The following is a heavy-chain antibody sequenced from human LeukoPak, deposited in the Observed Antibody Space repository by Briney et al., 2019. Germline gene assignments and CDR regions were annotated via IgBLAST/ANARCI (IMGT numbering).Heavy chain of an antibody. V-gene: IGHV1-24*01. D-gene: IGHD1-26*01. CDR2: FDPENGET. J-gene: IGHJ4*02. CDR1: GYTLTELF. Sequence: GASVKVSCKVSGYTLTELFVHWVRQAPGKGLEWMGGFDPENGETIYAQKFQGRVTMTEDTSTDTAYMELSSLTSDDTAVYYCATLNSGTYSSFDFWGQGTLVTVSS. CDR3: ATLNSGTYSSFDF.